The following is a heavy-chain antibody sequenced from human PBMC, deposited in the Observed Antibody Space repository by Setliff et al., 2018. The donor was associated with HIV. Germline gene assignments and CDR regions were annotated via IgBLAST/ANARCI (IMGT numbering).Heavy chain of an antibody. D-gene: IGHD6-13*01. V-gene: IGHV1-69*13. CDR2: IIPVFGTT. CDR3: ARDCRVGWVFTYGMDV. Sequence: SVKVSCKASGGTFSSYAISWVRQAPGQGLDWMGGIIPVFGTTNYAQKFQGRVTITADESTSTAYMELSSLRPEDTAVYYCARDCRVGWVFTYGMDVWGQGTLVTVSS. CDR1: GGTFSSYA. J-gene: IGHJ6*02.